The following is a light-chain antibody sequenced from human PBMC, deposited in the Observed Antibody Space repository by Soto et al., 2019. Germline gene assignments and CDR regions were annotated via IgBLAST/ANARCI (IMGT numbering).Light chain of an antibody. V-gene: IGLV4-69*01. CDR3: QTWGTGIVV. J-gene: IGLJ2*01. CDR2: VNSDGSH. CDR1: SGHSSYA. Sequence: QPVLTQSPSASASLGASVKLTCTLSSGHSSYAIAWHQQQPEKGPRYVMKVNSDGSHIKGHGIPDRLSGSSSGAERYLTISSLQSEDEADYYCQTWGTGIVVFGGGTKLTVL.